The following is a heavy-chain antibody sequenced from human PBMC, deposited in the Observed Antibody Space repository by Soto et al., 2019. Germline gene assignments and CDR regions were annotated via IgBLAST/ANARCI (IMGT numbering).Heavy chain of an antibody. CDR2: IKQDGSEK. CDR1: GFTFSSYW. D-gene: IGHD3-16*02. J-gene: IGHJ4*02. V-gene: IGHV3-7*01. CDR3: ARVDYDYIWGSYRSGGLDY. Sequence: GGSLRLSCAASGFTFSSYWMSWVRQAPGKGLEWVANIKQDGSEKYYVDSVKGGFTISRDNAKNSLYLQMNSLRAEDTAGYYCARVDYDYIWGSYRSGGLDYWGQGTLVTVSS.